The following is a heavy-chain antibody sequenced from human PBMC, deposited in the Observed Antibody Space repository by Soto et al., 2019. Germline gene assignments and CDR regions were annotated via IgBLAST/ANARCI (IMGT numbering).Heavy chain of an antibody. CDR3: ARRGDGSGSLDY. D-gene: IGHD3-10*01. V-gene: IGHV4-59*12. CDR2: IYYSGST. CDR1: GGSIYSYY. Sequence: PSETLSLTCTVSGGSIYSYYWSWIRQPPGKGLEWIGEIYYSGSTTYSPSLKSRVTISVDKSKNQFSLKLSSVTAADTAVYYCARRGDGSGSLDYWGRGTLLTVSS. J-gene: IGHJ4*02.